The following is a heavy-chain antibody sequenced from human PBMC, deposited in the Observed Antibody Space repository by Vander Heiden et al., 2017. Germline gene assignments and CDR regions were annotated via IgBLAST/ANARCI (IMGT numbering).Heavy chain of an antibody. D-gene: IGHD3-22*01. CDR2: INGSGGST. CDR1: GFTYDNYG. V-gene: IGHV3-20*04. Sequence: EVQLMESGGGVVRPGGSLRLSCTASGFTYDNYGMSWVRQAPGKGLEWVSGINGSGGSTGYTDSVKGRFITSRDNAKNSLFLQMNSLRAEDTAFYYCARVSNSGSGYLFDFWGQGTLVTVSS. CDR3: ARVSNSGSGYLFDF. J-gene: IGHJ3*01.